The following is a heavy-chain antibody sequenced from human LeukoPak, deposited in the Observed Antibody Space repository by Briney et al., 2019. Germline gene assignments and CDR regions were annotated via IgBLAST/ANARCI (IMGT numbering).Heavy chain of an antibody. CDR1: GGSISSYY. CDR3: ARLGKYQLPTGAFDI. Sequence: SETLSLTCTVSGGSISSYYWSWIRQPAGKGLEWIGRIYTSGSTNYNPSLKSRVTMSVDTSKNQFSLKLSSVTAADTAVYYCARLGKYQLPTGAFDIWGQGTMVTVSS. D-gene: IGHD2-2*01. J-gene: IGHJ3*02. CDR2: IYTSGST. V-gene: IGHV4-4*07.